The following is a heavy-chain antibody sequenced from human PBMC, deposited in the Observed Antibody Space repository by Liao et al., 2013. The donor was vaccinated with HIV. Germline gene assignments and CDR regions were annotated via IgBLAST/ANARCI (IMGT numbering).Heavy chain of an antibody. CDR3: ARQHILTGFYKGTWFDP. CDR1: SGSFTEYS. Sequence: QVRLQQWGAGLLKPAETLSLTCIVSSGSFTEYSWSWIRQSPGKALEWIGEFSHSGGTNYNPSFKSRVSISTYTSMKQFSLTLTSVTTEDTAVYFCARQHILTGFYKGTWFDP. J-gene: IGHJ5*02. CDR2: FSHSGGT. D-gene: IGHD3-9*01. V-gene: IGHV4-34*02.